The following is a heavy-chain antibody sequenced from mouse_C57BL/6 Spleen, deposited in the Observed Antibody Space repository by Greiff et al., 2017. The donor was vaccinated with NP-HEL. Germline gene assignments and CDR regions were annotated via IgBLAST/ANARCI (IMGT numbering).Heavy chain of an antibody. D-gene: IGHD1-1*01. CDR1: GYTFTSYG. CDR3: ASKILYGSSPYAMDY. J-gene: IGHJ4*01. V-gene: IGHV1-81*01. CDR2: IYPRSGNT. Sequence: QVQLKQSGAELARPGASVKLSCKASGYTFTSYGISWVKQRTGQGLEWIGEIYPRSGNTYYNEKFKGKATLTADKSSSTAYMELRSLTSEDSAVYFCASKILYGSSPYAMDYWGQGTSVTVSS.